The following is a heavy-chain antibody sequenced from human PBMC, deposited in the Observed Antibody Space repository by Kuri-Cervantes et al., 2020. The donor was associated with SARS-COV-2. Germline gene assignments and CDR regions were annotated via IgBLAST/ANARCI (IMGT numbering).Heavy chain of an antibody. V-gene: IGHV4-59*01. CDR2: IYYSGST. CDR3: ARDNRVAAADTIYYYYGMDV. D-gene: IGHD6-13*01. Sequence: SETLSLPCTVSGGSISRYYWTWIRQPPGKGLEWFGNIYYSGSTNYNPSLKSRVTISVDTSTNQYSLKLRSVTAADTAVYYCARDNRVAAADTIYYYYGMDVWGQGTTVTVSS. CDR1: GGSISRYY. J-gene: IGHJ6*02.